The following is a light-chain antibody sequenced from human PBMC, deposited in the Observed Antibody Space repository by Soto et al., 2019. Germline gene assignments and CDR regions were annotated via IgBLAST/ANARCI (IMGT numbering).Light chain of an antibody. CDR1: SSDVGGYNY. J-gene: IGLJ2*01. Sequence: QSALTQPASVSGSPGQSVTISCTGSSSDVGGYNYVSWYQHHPGRAPKVVIFELSNRPSGVSHRFSGSKSGNTASRTISGLQAEDEADYYCSSYTTSSTLGVVFGGGTKLTVL. CDR3: SSYTTSSTLGVV. CDR2: ELS. V-gene: IGLV2-14*01.